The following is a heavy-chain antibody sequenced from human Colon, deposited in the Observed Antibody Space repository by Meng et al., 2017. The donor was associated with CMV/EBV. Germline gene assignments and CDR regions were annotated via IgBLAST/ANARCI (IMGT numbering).Heavy chain of an antibody. Sequence: VGSGAEVHKPGPSVNVHCTASGSTFTSYYRHWVRQAPGQGLEWMGWINPNSGGTNYAQKFQGRVTMTRDTSISTAYMELSRLRSDDTAVYYCARDLRVWFGEFKNWGQGTLVTVSS. CDR3: ARDLRVWFGEFKN. CDR1: GSTFTSYY. CDR2: INPNSGGT. D-gene: IGHD3-10*01. J-gene: IGHJ4*02. V-gene: IGHV1-2*02.